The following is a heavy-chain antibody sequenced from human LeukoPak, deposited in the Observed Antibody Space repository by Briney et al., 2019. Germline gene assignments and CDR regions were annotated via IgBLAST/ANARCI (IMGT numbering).Heavy chain of an antibody. CDR1: GFTFSRYW. Sequence: PGGSLRLSCAASGFTFSRYWMSWVRQVPGKGLEWVANIKQDGSEKYYVDSVKGRFTISRDNAKNSLYLQMNSLRAEDTAVNYCARDGWSPDYWGQGTLVTVSS. CDR2: IKQDGSEK. CDR3: ARDGWSPDY. V-gene: IGHV3-7*01. J-gene: IGHJ4*02.